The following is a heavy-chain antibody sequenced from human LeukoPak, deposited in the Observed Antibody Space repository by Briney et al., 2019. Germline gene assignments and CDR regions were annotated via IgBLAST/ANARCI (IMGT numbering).Heavy chain of an antibody. CDR1: GFAFNTYH. CDR2: IWHGGSHK. D-gene: IGHD3-10*01. CDR3: AREIFGSGSDPDF. Sequence: GRSLSLSCAPSGFAFNTYHMLWVRQAPGRGLEWVALIWHGGSHKFYTNSVRGQFTISRDNSKNTVSLQMNNLTPENTGVYDCAREIFGSGSDPDFWGQGTLVTVSS. V-gene: IGHV3-33*01. J-gene: IGHJ4*02.